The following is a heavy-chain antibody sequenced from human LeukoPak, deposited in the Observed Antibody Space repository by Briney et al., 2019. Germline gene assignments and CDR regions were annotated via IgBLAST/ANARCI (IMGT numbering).Heavy chain of an antibody. CDR2: IYYSGST. J-gene: IGHJ3*02. V-gene: IGHV4-34*01. Sequence: SETLSLTCAVYGGSFSGYYWSWIRQPPGKGLEWIGSIYYSGSTYYNPSLKSRVTISVDTSKNQFSLKLSSVTAADTAVYYCARDRRGLGHDAFDIWGQGTMVTVSS. D-gene: IGHD3-10*01. CDR1: GGSFSGYY. CDR3: ARDRRGLGHDAFDI.